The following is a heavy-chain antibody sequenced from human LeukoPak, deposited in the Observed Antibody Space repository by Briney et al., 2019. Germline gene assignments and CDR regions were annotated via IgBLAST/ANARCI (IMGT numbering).Heavy chain of an antibody. CDR3: AKQSVGLLQRWSHGPGDAFDI. CDR1: GFTFSSYA. Sequence: PGGSLRLSCAASGFTFSSYAMSWVRQAPGKGLEWVSAISGSGGSTHYADSVKGRFTVSRDNSKNTLYLQMNSLKAEDTAVYYCAKQSVGLLQRWSHGPGDAFDIWGQGTMVTVSS. D-gene: IGHD3-22*01. CDR2: ISGSGGST. J-gene: IGHJ3*02. V-gene: IGHV3-23*01.